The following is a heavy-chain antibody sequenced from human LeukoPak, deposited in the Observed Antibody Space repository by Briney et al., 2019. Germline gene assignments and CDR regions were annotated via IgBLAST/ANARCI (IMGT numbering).Heavy chain of an antibody. D-gene: IGHD4-17*01. CDR3: ASRHDSGPY. V-gene: IGHV4-4*02. J-gene: IGHJ4*02. CDR2: VYHTGST. Sequence: SSETLPLTCAVFGGSISSPDWWTWVRQPPGKGLEWIGEVYHTGSTNYNPSLKSRVTISVDKSNNQFSPKLTSVTAADTAVYYGASRHDSGPYWGQGTLVTVPS. CDR1: GGSISSPDW.